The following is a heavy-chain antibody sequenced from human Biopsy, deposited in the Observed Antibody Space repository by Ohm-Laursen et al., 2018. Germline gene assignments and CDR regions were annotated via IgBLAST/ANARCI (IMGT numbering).Heavy chain of an antibody. D-gene: IGHD1-20*01. CDR2: IYYSGRP. CDR3: ARVDRYNFDHYIMDA. V-gene: IGHV4-59*01. CDR1: GDSIARYY. J-gene: IGHJ6*02. Sequence: TLSLTWTVSGDSIARYYWTWIRQSPGKGLEWIAYIYYSGRPNYNPSLKGRVVISVDRSRNQFFLKLTSATAADTAIYYCARVDRYNFDHYIMDAWGQGTTVTVSS.